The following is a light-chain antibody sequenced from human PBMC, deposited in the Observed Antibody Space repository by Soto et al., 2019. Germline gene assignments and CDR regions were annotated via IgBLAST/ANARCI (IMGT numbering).Light chain of an antibody. CDR3: QSYDFTLGAFWV. V-gene: IGLV2-8*01. J-gene: IGLJ3*02. Sequence: QSALTQPPSASGSPGQSVTISCTGTSSDVGGYNYVSWYQQHPGKAPKLMIYEVSKRPSGVPDRFSGSKSGNTASLTVSGLQAEDEADYYCQSYDFTLGAFWVFGGGTKLTVL. CDR1: SSDVGGYNY. CDR2: EVS.